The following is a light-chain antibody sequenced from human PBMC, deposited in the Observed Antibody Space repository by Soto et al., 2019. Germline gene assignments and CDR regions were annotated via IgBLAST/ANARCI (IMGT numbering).Light chain of an antibody. CDR1: SSDVGGYNY. Sequence: QSALTQPPSASGSPGQSVPISCTGTSSDVGGYNYVSWYQQYPGRAPKLMIYEVTKRPSGVPDRFSGSKSGNTASLTVSGLQAEDEADYYCSSYAASNNFYFVFGGGTQLTVL. J-gene: IGLJ3*02. CDR2: EVT. V-gene: IGLV2-8*01. CDR3: SSYAASNNFYFV.